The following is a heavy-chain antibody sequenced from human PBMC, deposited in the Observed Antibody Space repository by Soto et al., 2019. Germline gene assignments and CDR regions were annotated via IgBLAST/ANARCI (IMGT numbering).Heavy chain of an antibody. Sequence: QVQLVQSGAEVKKPGASVKVSCKASGYTFTSYGISWVRQAPGQGLEWMGWISAYNGNTNYAQKLQGRVTMTTDTSTSTGYMELRRLRSDDRAVYYCGRGGRHDSSGYYLPFSGMDVWGQGTTVTVSS. CDR3: GRGGRHDSSGYYLPFSGMDV. J-gene: IGHJ6*02. V-gene: IGHV1-18*01. CDR1: GYTFTSYG. D-gene: IGHD3-22*01. CDR2: ISAYNGNT.